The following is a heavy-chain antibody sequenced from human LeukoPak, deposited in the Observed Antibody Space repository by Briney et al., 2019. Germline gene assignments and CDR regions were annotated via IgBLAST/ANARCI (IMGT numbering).Heavy chain of an antibody. Sequence: ASVKVSCNASGYTFTSYYIHWVRQAPGQGLEWMGVIHPTGGSASYAQKFQGRITMTRDLSTSTVYMELSSLRSEDTAMYYCARGYHRYSSGSGRWYNWFDPWGQGTLVTVSS. CDR2: IHPTGGSA. CDR1: GYTFTSYY. J-gene: IGHJ5*02. V-gene: IGHV1-46*01. D-gene: IGHD3-10*01. CDR3: ARGYHRYSSGSGRWYNWFDP.